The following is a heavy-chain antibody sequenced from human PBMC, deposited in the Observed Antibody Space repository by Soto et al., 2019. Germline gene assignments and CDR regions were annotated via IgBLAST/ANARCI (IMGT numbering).Heavy chain of an antibody. Sequence: ASVKVSCKASGYTFTGYYMHWVRQAPGQGLEWMGWINPNSGGTNYAQKFQGRVTMTRDASISTAYMELSTLRSDDTAVYYCARDGTTLLFCSSISCYYHYGIAVSGQGSTVAVSS. CDR1: GYTFTGYY. D-gene: IGHD2-2*01. CDR2: INPNSGGT. V-gene: IGHV1-2*02. CDR3: ARDGTTLLFCSSISCYYHYGIAV. J-gene: IGHJ6*02.